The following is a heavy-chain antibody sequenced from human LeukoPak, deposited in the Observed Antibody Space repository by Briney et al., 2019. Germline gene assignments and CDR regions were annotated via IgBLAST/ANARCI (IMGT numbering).Heavy chain of an antibody. CDR3: AELGITMIGGV. CDR1: GFTFDDYG. Sequence: GGSLRLSCAASGFTFDDYGMSWVRQAPGKGLEWVSGINWNGGSTGYADSVKGRFTISRDNSKNTLYLQMNSLRAEDTAVYYCAELGITMIGGVWGKGTTVTISS. V-gene: IGHV3-20*04. J-gene: IGHJ6*04. CDR2: INWNGGST. D-gene: IGHD3-10*02.